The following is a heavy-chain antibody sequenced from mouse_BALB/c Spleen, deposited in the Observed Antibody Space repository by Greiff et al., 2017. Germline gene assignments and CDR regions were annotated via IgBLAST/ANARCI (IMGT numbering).Heavy chain of an antibody. CDR2: ISCYNGAT. V-gene: IGHV1S34*01. D-gene: IGHD1-1*01. CDR1: GYSFTGYY. J-gene: IGHJ2*01. CDR3: ASSHIYYYGIFDY. Sequence: LVKTGASVKISCKASGYSFTGYYMPWVKQSHGKSLEWIGYISCYNGATSYNQKFKGKATFTVDTSSSTAYMQFNSLTSEDSAIYYCASSHIYYYGIFDYWGQGTTLTVSS.